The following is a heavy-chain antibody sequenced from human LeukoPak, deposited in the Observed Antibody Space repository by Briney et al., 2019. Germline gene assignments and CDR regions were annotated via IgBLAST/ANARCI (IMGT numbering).Heavy chain of an antibody. J-gene: IGHJ6*04. D-gene: IGHD2-2*01. CDR3: AKEGDCSTTSCLTGGLDV. CDR2: ISGSGGST. CDR1: GFTFSSYA. Sequence: PGGSLRLSCAASGFTFSSYAMSWVRQAPGKGLEWVSAISGSGGSTYYADSVKGRFTISRDSSKNTVYLQMTSLRAEDTAVYYCAKEGDCSTTSCLTGGLDVWGKGTTVTVS. V-gene: IGHV3-23*01.